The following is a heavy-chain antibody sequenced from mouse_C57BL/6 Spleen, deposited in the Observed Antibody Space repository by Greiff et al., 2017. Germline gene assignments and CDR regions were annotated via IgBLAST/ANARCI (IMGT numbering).Heavy chain of an antibody. CDR2: IYPGDGDT. CDR3: ARGGRGYAMDY. D-gene: IGHD3-3*01. CDR1: GYAFSSYW. V-gene: IGHV1-80*01. J-gene: IGHJ4*01. Sequence: VQLQESGAELVKPGASVKISCKASGYAFSSYWMHWVKQRPGKGLEWIGQIYPGDGDTNYNGKFKGKATLTADKSSSTAYMQLSRLTSEDSAVYFCARGGRGYAMDYWGQGTSVTVSS.